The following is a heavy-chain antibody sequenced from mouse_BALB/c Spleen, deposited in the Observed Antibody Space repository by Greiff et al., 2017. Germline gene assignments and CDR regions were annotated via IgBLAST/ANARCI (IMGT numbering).Heavy chain of an antibody. J-gene: IGHJ3*01. D-gene: IGHD2-4*01. Sequence: EVQLQQSGTVLARPGASVKMSCKASGYTFTSYWMNWVKQRPGQGLEWIGAIYPGNSDTSYNQKFKGKAKLTAVTSTSTAYMELSSLTNEDSAVYYCTRATMMTTGAWFAYWGQGTLVTVSA. CDR2: IYPGNSDT. CDR1: GYTFTSYW. V-gene: IGHV1-5*01. CDR3: TRATMMTTGAWFAY.